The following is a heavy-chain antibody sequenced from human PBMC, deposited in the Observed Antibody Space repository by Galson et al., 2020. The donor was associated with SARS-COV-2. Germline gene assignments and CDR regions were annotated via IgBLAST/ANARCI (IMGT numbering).Heavy chain of an antibody. Sequence: GGSLRLSCAASGFTFSTSYMSWVRQAPGKGLEWLSDIGGSSDGTKYADSVKGRFTISRDNAKNLLYLQMNSLRDEDTAVYYCAGWYIRFWGQGTLVTVSS. V-gene: IGHV3-48*02. CDR2: IGGSSDGT. CDR1: GFTFSTSY. D-gene: IGHD6-19*01. CDR3: AGWYIRF. J-gene: IGHJ4*02.